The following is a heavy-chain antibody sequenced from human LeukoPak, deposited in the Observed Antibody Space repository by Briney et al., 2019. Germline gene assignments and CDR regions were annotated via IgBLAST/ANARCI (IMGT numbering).Heavy chain of an antibody. J-gene: IGHJ5*02. D-gene: IGHD3-9*01. CDR1: GFTFDDYA. V-gene: IGHV3-43*02. CDR3: ARNGVLRYFDWLKGWFDP. Sequence: GGSLRLSCAASGFTFDDYAMHWVRQAPGKGLEWVSLISGDGGSTYYADSVKGRFTISRDNSKNSLYLQMNSLRTEDTASYYCARNGVLRYFDWLKGWFDPWGQGTLVTVSS. CDR2: ISGDGGST.